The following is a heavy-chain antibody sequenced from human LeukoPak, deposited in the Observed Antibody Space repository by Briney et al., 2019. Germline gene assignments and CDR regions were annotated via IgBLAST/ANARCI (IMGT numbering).Heavy chain of an antibody. CDR2: IYYSGST. Sequence: PSETLSLTCTVSGGSISSGGYYWSWIRQHPGKGLEWIGYIYYSGSTYYNPSLKSRVTISVDTSKNQFSLKLSSVTAADTAVYYCARVPDYYDSSGYSNWFDPWGQGTLVTVSS. CDR3: ARVPDYYDSSGYSNWFDP. CDR1: GGSISSGGYY. D-gene: IGHD3-22*01. J-gene: IGHJ5*02. V-gene: IGHV4-31*03.